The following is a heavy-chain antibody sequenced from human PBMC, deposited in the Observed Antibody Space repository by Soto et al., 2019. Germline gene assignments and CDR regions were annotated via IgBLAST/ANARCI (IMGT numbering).Heavy chain of an antibody. CDR2: IFYTGST. CDR3: ARHPSASGDAFDI. D-gene: IGHD6-13*01. V-gene: IGHV4-59*08. Sequence: SETLSLTCTVSGGSVSKYYWSWIRQPPGKGLESIGHIFYTGSTNYNPSLKSRVTMSVDTSENQVSLELRSVTAADTAVYYCARHPSASGDAFDIWGQGTMVTVSS. CDR1: GGSVSKYY. J-gene: IGHJ3*02.